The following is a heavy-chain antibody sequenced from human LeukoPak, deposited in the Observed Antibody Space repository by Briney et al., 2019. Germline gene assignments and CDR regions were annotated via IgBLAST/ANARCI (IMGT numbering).Heavy chain of an antibody. D-gene: IGHD5-18*01. J-gene: IGHJ4*02. CDR1: GYTFTSYY. Sequence: EASVKVSCKASGYTFTSYYMHWLRQAPGQGLEWMGIINPSGGSTSYEQKFQGRVTMTRDTSTSTVYMELSSLRSEDTAVYYCAREDAAMVTFDYWGQGTLVTVSS. V-gene: IGHV1-46*01. CDR3: AREDAAMVTFDY. CDR2: INPSGGST.